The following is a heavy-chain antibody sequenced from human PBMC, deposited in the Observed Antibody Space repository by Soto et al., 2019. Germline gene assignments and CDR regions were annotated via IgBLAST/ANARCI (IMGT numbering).Heavy chain of an antibody. J-gene: IGHJ6*02. V-gene: IGHV3-73*01. CDR2: IRSKANSYAT. Sequence: GGSLRLSCAASGFTFSGSAMHWVRQASGKGLEWVGRIRSKANSYATAYAASVKGRFTISRDDLKNTAYLQMNSLKTEDTAVYYCTFTTVTTYYYYGMDVWGQGTTVTVSS. D-gene: IGHD4-17*01. CDR3: TFTTVTTYYYYGMDV. CDR1: GFTFSGSA.